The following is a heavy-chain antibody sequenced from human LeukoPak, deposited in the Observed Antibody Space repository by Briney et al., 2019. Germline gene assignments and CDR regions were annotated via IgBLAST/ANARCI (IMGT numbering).Heavy chain of an antibody. D-gene: IGHD6-19*01. J-gene: IGHJ4*02. CDR1: EFSVSSNY. Sequence: GGSLRLSCAVSEFSVSSNYMNWVRQAPGKGLEWVSVIHSGGATYYADSVRGRFTISRDNSKNMVSLQMTSLGAEDTAVYYCARGRFSGPDDHWGQGTLVTVSS. CDR3: ARGRFSGPDDH. CDR2: IHSGGAT. V-gene: IGHV3-53*01.